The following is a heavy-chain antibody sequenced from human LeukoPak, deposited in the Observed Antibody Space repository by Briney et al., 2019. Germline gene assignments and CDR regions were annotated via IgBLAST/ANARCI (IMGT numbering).Heavy chain of an antibody. Sequence: GESLKISCKGSGYSFTSYWIGWVRQMPGKGLEWMGIIYPGDSDTRYSPSFQGQVTISADKSISTAYLQWSSLKASDTAMYYCARHVVVGATLYNWFDPWGQGTLVTVSS. CDR3: ARHVVVGATLYNWFDP. CDR1: GYSFTSYW. V-gene: IGHV5-51*01. D-gene: IGHD1-26*01. CDR2: IYPGDSDT. J-gene: IGHJ5*02.